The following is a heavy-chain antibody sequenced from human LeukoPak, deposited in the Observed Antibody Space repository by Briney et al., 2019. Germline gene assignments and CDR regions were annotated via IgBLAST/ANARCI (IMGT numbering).Heavy chain of an antibody. CDR3: ARDRESYHYNFHRGWFDP. J-gene: IGHJ5*02. Sequence: ASVKVSCKASGYTFTDYGLSWVRLAPGQGLEWMGWISVYNGNTIYAQKFQGRLTVTTDTSTSTAYMELRSLRSDDTAVYYCARDRESYHYNFHRGWFDPWGQGTLVPVSS. CDR1: GYTFTDYG. V-gene: IGHV1-18*01. D-gene: IGHD5-24*01. CDR2: ISVYNGNT.